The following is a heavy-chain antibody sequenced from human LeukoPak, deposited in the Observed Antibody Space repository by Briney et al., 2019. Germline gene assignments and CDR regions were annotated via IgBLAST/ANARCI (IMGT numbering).Heavy chain of an antibody. CDR2: ISSSSSYI. CDR3: ARIIAAVGYFDY. J-gene: IGHJ4*02. D-gene: IGHD6-13*01. CDR1: GFTFSSYS. Sequence: GGSLRLSCAASGFTFSSYSMNWVRQAPGKGLEWVSSISSSSSYIYYADSVKGRFTISRDNAKDSLYLQMNSLRAEDTAVYYCARIIAAVGYFDYWGQGTLVTVSS. V-gene: IGHV3-21*01.